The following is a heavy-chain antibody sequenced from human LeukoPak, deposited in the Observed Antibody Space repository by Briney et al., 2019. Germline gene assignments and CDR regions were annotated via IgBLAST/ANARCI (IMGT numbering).Heavy chain of an antibody. J-gene: IGHJ5*02. CDR3: ACLVGYDSNWFDP. V-gene: IGHV4-59*01. CDR2: IYYSGST. Sequence: SEILSLTCTVSGGSISGYYWSWIRQPPGKGLEWIGYIYYSGSTNYNPSLKSRVTISVDTSKNQFSLKLSSVTAADTAVYYCACLVGYDSNWFDPWGQGTLVTVSS. CDR1: GGSISGYY. D-gene: IGHD1-1*01.